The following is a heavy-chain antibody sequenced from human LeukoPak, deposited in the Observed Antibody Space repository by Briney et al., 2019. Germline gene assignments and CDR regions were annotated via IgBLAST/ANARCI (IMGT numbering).Heavy chain of an antibody. CDR2: VYPGDSES. Sequence: GESLKISCKASGYSFSNFWIGWVRQVPGKGLEWMGLVYPGDSESRFSPSFQGQVTISADKSISTAYLQWSSLKASDTAIYYCARQEGEQQLVGNAFDIWGQGTMVTVSS. J-gene: IGHJ3*02. D-gene: IGHD6-13*01. CDR1: GYSFSNFW. CDR3: ARQEGEQQLVGNAFDI. V-gene: IGHV5-51*01.